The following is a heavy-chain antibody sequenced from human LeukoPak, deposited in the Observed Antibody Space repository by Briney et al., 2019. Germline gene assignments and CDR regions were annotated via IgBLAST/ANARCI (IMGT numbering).Heavy chain of an antibody. D-gene: IGHD6-13*01. CDR3: ARSAAGTGNYYYMDV. CDR2: IYTSGST. Sequence: PSETLSLTCTVSGGSISSYYWSWIRQPAGKGLEWIGRIYTSGSTNYNPSLKSRVTMSVDTSKNQFSLKLSSVTAADTAVYYCARSAAGTGNYYYMDVWGEGTTVTVSS. J-gene: IGHJ6*03. V-gene: IGHV4-4*07. CDR1: GGSISSYY.